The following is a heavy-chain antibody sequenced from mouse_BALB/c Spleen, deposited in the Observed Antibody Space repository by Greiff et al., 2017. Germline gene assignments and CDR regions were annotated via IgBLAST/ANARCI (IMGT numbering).Heavy chain of an antibody. D-gene: IGHD2-4*01. Sequence: VQLQQSGTVLARPGASVKMSCKASGYTFTSYWMHWVKQRPGQGLEWIGAIYPGNSDTSYNQKFKGKAKLTAVTSTSTAYMELSSLTNEDSAVYYCTRGGYDYDWFAYWGQGTLVTVSA. J-gene: IGHJ3*01. CDR2: IYPGNSDT. V-gene: IGHV1-5*01. CDR3: TRGGYDYDWFAY. CDR1: GYTFTSYW.